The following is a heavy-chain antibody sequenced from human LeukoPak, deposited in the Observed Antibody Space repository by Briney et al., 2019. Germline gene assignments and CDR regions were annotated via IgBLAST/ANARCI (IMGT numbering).Heavy chain of an antibody. Sequence: ASVKVSCKASGYTFTGFHIHWVRQAPGQGLERMGWIHPNSGATNYAQRFQGRVTLTRDTSISTAYMELSGLLSDDTAVYYCARGYYGSSGYDYWGQGTLVTVSS. J-gene: IGHJ4*02. CDR2: IHPNSGAT. V-gene: IGHV1-2*02. D-gene: IGHD3-22*01. CDR1: GYTFTGFH. CDR3: ARGYYGSSGYDY.